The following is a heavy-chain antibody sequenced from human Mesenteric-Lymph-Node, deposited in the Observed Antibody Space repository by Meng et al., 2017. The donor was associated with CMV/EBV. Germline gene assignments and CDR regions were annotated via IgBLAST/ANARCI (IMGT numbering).Heavy chain of an antibody. CDR2: IDWDDDK. CDR3: ARIKFNSSGQYYFDY. J-gene: IGHJ4*02. CDR1: GFSLSTSGMC. D-gene: IGHD6-19*01. V-gene: IGHV2-70*20. Sequence: SGPTLVKPTQTLTLTCTFSGFSLSTSGMCVSWVRQPPGKALEWLALIDWDDDKYYSTSLKTRLTISKDTSKNQVVLTMTNMDPVDTATYYCARIKFNSSGQYYFDYWGQGTLVTVSS.